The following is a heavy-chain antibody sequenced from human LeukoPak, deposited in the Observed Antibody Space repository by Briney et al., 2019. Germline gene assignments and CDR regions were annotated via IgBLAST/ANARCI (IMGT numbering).Heavy chain of an antibody. CDR2: ISSSGVPI. CDR3: ARDVRWFDS. J-gene: IGHJ5*01. Sequence: RGSLRLSCAASGFTFSSYPMNWVRQAPGKGLEWVSYISSSGVPIYYADSVKGRFTISRDNADNSLYLQMNSLRGEDTAVYYCARDVRWFDSWGQGTLVTVSS. V-gene: IGHV3-48*01. CDR1: GFTFSSYP.